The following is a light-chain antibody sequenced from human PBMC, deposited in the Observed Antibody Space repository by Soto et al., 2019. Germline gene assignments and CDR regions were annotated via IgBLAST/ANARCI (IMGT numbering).Light chain of an antibody. Sequence: ESVLTQSPATLSLSPGERATLSCRAGQSVSSYLAWYQQKPGQAPRLLIYDASSRATGIPARFSGSGSGTEFTLTISSLQSEDFAVYYCQQRGDWPPITFGQGTRPEI. CDR3: QQRGDWPPIT. CDR1: QSVSSY. V-gene: IGKV3-11*01. CDR2: DAS. J-gene: IGKJ5*01.